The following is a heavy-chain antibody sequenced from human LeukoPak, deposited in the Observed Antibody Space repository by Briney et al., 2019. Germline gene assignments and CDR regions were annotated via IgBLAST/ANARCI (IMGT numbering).Heavy chain of an antibody. CDR1: GFTFSSYV. J-gene: IGHJ4*02. D-gene: IGHD5-18*01. CDR2: INHSGST. CDR3: ARHYSYGDSYYFDY. V-gene: IGHV4-34*01. Sequence: GSLRLSCVASGFTFSSYVMTWVRQAPGKGLEWIGEINHSGSTNYNPSLKSRVTISVDTSKNQFSLKLSSVTAADTAVYYCARHYSYGDSYYFDYWGQGTLVTVSS.